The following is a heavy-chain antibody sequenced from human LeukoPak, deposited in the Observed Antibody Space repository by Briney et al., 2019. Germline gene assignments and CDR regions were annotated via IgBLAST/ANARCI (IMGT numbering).Heavy chain of an antibody. Sequence: GGSLRLSCAASGFTFSSYRMNWVRQAPGKGLEWVSYISSSSSTIYYADSVKGRFTISRDNAKNSLYLQMNSLRAEDTAVYYCAREHYFYYMDGWGKGTTVTVSS. CDR1: GFTFSSYR. J-gene: IGHJ6*03. CDR3: AREHYFYYMDG. V-gene: IGHV3-48*01. CDR2: ISSSSSTI.